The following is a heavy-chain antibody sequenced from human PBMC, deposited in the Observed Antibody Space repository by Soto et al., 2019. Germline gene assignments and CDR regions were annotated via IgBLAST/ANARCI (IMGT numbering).Heavy chain of an antibody. D-gene: IGHD1-26*01. V-gene: IGHV3-53*01. CDR3: ARSIVGAAPNYYYYGMDV. Sequence: PGGSLRLSCAASGFTVSSNYMSWVRQAPGKGLEWVSVIYSGGSTYYADSMKGRFTISRDNSNNTLYLQMNSLRAEDTAVYYCARSIVGAAPNYYYYGMDVWGQGTTVTVSS. J-gene: IGHJ6*02. CDR2: IYSGGST. CDR1: GFTVSSNY.